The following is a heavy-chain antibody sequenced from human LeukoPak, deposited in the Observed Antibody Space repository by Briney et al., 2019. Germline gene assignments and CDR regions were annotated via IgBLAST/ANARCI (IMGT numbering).Heavy chain of an antibody. CDR3: ARVPQDVPAATRYDY. V-gene: IGHV1-2*02. J-gene: IGHJ4*02. CDR1: GYTFTGYY. Sequence: ASVKVSCKASGYTFTGYYMHWVRQAPGQGLEWMGWINPNSGGTNYAQKFQGRVTMTRDTSISTAYMELSRLRSDDTAVYYCARVPQDVPAATRYDYWGRGTLVTVSS. D-gene: IGHD2-2*01. CDR2: INPNSGGT.